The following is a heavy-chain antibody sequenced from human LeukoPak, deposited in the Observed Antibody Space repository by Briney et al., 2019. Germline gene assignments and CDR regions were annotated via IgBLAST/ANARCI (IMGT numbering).Heavy chain of an antibody. D-gene: IGHD3-10*01. Sequence: GGSLRLSCAASGFTFSSYWMSWVRQAPGKGLEWVANIREDGGEKYSVDSVKGRFTISRDNAMNSLYLEMNSLRAEDTAVYYCARLPARGSGSYWGYFDYWGQGTLVTVSS. CDR3: ARLPARGSGSYWGYFDY. CDR2: IREDGGEK. CDR1: GFTFSSYW. J-gene: IGHJ4*02. V-gene: IGHV3-7*01.